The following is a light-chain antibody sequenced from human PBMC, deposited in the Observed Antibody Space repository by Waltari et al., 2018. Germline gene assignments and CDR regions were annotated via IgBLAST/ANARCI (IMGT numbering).Light chain of an antibody. J-gene: IGLJ2*01. CDR1: SRDVGDYNY. CDR3: SSYIDSSTLEL. CDR2: DVS. V-gene: IGLV2-14*03. Sequence: QSALTQPASVSGSPGPSITISCTGTSRDVGDYNYLSWYQQHPGKAPKLMIYDVSNRPSGVSNRFSGSKSGNTASLTISGLQAEDEADYYCSSYIDSSTLELFGGGTSLTVL.